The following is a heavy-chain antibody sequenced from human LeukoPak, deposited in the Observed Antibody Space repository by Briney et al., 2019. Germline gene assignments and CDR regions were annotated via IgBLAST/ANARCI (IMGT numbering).Heavy chain of an antibody. D-gene: IGHD5-12*01. CDR2: IGTYNGNT. J-gene: IGHJ4*02. CDR1: GYTFTGYG. Sequence: AAVKVSRKASGYTFTGYGNSWGREGPGQGIEWVGWIGTYNGNTNYAQKLQGRVTITTHTSTSTAYMELRSQRSDDTAVYHCARVSIGGIVATIPSFDYWGQGTLVTVSS. CDR3: ARVSIGGIVATIPSFDY. V-gene: IGHV1-18*01.